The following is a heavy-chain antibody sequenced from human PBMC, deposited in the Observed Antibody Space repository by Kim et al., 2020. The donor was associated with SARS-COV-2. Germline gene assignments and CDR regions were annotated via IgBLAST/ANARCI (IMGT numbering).Heavy chain of an antibody. Sequence: ASVKVSCKASGYTFTSYYMHWVRQAPGQGLEWMGIINPSGGSTSYAQKFQGRVTMTRDTSTSTVYMELSSLRSEDTAVYYCARDGPHGFEQWLVPLVDYYYGMDVWGQGTTVTVSS. J-gene: IGHJ6*02. CDR2: INPSGGST. D-gene: IGHD6-19*01. CDR1: GYTFTSYY. CDR3: ARDGPHGFEQWLVPLVDYYYGMDV. V-gene: IGHV1-46*01.